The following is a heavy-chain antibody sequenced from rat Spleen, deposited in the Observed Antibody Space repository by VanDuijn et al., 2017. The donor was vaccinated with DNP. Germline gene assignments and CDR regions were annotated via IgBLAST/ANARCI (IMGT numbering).Heavy chain of an antibody. CDR1: GYSLTSNY. Sequence: EVQLQESGPGLVKPSQSLSLTCSVTGYSLTSNYWGWIRKFPGSEMEWIGHISDGGNTRYNPSLKSRISITRDTSKNQFFLQLNSLTTEDTATYYCARLRLEWEVRAMDAWGQGTSVTVSS. CDR2: ISDGGNT. J-gene: IGHJ4*01. CDR3: ARLRLEWEVRAMDA. V-gene: IGHV3-1*01. D-gene: IGHD1-1*01.